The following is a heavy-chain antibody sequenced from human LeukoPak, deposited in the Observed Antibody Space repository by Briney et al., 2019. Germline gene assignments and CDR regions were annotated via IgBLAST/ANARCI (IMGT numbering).Heavy chain of an antibody. J-gene: IGHJ4*02. CDR2: IYTSGST. CDR1: VGSISSGSYY. V-gene: IGHV4-61*02. D-gene: IGHD5-18*01. CDR3: AREIQLWTYYFDY. Sequence: PSQTLSLTCTVSVGSISSGSYYWSWSRQPAGKGLEWIGRIYTSGSTNYYPSLKSRVTISVDTPKNQFSLQLSSVTAADAAVYYCAREIQLWTYYFDYWGQGTLVTVSS.